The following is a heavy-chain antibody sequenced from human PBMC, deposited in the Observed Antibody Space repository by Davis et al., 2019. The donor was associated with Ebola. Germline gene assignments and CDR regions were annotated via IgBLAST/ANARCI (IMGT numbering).Heavy chain of an antibody. CDR2: ISSDSDYI. V-gene: IGHV3-21*04. Sequence: GESLKISCAASGFTFSTYSMSWVRQAPGKGLAWVSSISSDSDYIYYADSAKGRFTISRDNAKNSLYLQMNSLRAEDTAVYYCARDLDIDNWGPGGFDYWGQGTLVTVSS. D-gene: IGHD3-10*01. J-gene: IGHJ4*02. CDR1: GFTFSTYS. CDR3: ARDLDIDNWGPGGFDY.